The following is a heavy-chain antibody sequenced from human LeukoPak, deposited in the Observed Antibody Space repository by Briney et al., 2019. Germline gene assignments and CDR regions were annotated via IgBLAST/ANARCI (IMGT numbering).Heavy chain of an antibody. D-gene: IGHD5-24*01. J-gene: IGHJ4*02. CDR2: IRYDGSNK. CDR1: GFTFSSYG. V-gene: IGHV3-30*02. Sequence: GGSLRLSCAASGFTFSSYGMHWVRQAPGKGLEWVAFIRYDGSNKYYADSVKGRFTIPRDNSKNTLYLQMNSLRAEDTAVYYCARGVTMATITPLLCWGRGTLVTVSS. CDR3: ARGVTMATITPLLC.